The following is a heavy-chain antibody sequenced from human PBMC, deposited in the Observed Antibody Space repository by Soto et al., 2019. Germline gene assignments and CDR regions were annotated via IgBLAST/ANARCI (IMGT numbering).Heavy chain of an antibody. J-gene: IGHJ6*02. D-gene: IGHD6-19*01. CDR1: GDSVSSNSAA. Sequence: SQTLTLTCAISGDSVSSNSAAWNWIRQSPSRGLEWPGRTYYRSKWYNDYAVSVKSRITINPDTSKNQFSLQLNSVTPEDTAVYYCARGSQVCCGSGWYYGMDVWGQGTTVTVSS. V-gene: IGHV6-1*01. CDR3: ARGSQVCCGSGWYYGMDV. CDR2: TYYRSKWYN.